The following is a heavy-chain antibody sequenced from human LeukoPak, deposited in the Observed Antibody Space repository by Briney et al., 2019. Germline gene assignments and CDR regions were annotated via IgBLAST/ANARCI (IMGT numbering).Heavy chain of an antibody. D-gene: IGHD3-10*01. J-gene: IGHJ6*03. CDR2: IYYSGST. CDR3: MVRETKTYYYYYMDV. CDR1: GGSISSYY. V-gene: IGHV4-59*05. Sequence: PSETLSLTCTVSGGSISSYYWSWIRQPPGKGLEWIGSIYYSGSTYYNPSLKSRVTISVDTSKNQFSLKLSSVTAADTAVYYCMVRETKTYYYYYMDVWGKGTTVTISS.